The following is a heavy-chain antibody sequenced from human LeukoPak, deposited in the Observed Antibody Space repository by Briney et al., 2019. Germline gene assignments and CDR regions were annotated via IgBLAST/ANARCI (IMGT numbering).Heavy chain of an antibody. V-gene: IGHV4-4*02. J-gene: IGHJ4*02. CDR3: ARSAGYRIGY. CDR1: GGSISSSNW. D-gene: IGHD2-2*03. Sequence: SETLSLTCAVSGGSISSSNWWSWVRQPPGTGLEWIGEINHSGSTNYNPSLKSRVTISVDTSKNQFSLKLSSVTAADTAVYYCARSAGYRIGYWGQGTLVTVSS. CDR2: INHSGST.